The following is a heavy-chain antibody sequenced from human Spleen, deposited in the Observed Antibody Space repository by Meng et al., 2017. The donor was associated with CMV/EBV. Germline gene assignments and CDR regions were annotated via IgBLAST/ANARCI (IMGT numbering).Heavy chain of an antibody. D-gene: IGHD6-13*01. Sequence: ASMKVSCKASGYTLNDNYIHWVRQAPGQGLEWMGWLNPDSGTTKYAQKFQDRVTLTRDMSINTAYMDLSRLKFDDTAVYFCARAQAIGAANWFDPWGQGTLVTVSS. J-gene: IGHJ5*02. V-gene: IGHV1-2*02. CDR3: ARAQAIGAANWFDP. CDR2: LNPDSGTT. CDR1: GYTLNDNY.